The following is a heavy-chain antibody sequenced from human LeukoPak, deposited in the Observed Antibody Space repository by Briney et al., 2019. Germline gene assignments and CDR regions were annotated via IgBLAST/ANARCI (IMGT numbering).Heavy chain of an antibody. CDR2: ISGSGGST. J-gene: IGHJ4*02. D-gene: IGHD1-26*01. CDR1: GFTFSNYA. CDR3: AKDRGGNYLFYLDY. V-gene: IGHV3-23*01. Sequence: GGSLRLSCAASGFTFSNYAMTWVRQAPGKGLEWVSGISGSGGSTYYADSVKGRFTISRDNSKNTLYLQMDSLRAEDTAVYYCAKDRGGNYLFYLDYWGQGTLVTVSS.